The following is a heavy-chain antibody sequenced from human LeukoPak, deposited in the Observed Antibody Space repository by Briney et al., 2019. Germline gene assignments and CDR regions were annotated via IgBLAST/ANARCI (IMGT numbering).Heavy chain of an antibody. CDR3: AKPRFPVVMVAATEDY. V-gene: IGHV3-23*01. Sequence: GGSLRLSCAASGFTFSTSAMTWVRQAPGKGLEWVSGISASGGSTYYADSVKGRFTISRDNSKNTLYLQMNSLRAEDTAVYYCAKPRFPVVMVAATEDYWGQGTRVTVSS. CDR1: GFTFSTSA. CDR2: ISASGGST. J-gene: IGHJ4*02. D-gene: IGHD2-15*01.